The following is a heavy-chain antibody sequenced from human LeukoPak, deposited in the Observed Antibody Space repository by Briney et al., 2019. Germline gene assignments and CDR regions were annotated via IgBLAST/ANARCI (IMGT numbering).Heavy chain of an antibody. V-gene: IGHV4-34*01. CDR3: ARGQFIAAANNWFDP. Sequence: SETLSLTCAVSGGSYSGYYWSWIRQAPGSGLEWIGEIDHSGSTTYKPSPKSRGTMSLDTSKNQFSLRLSSVTAADTAVYFCARGQFIAAANNWFDPWGQGTLVTVSS. J-gene: IGHJ5*02. CDR1: GGSYSGYY. CDR2: IDHSGST. D-gene: IGHD6-25*01.